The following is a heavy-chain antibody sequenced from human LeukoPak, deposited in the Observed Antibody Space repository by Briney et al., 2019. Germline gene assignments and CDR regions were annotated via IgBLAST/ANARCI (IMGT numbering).Heavy chain of an antibody. Sequence: SETLSLTCSVSGDSVSNSDYYWGWIRQPPGKGLEFIGSIYYSGSTYYNPSLESRVTIAMDMSRNQVSLRLSSVTAADTAVYYCARDHWPYGSGGYTEWGQGILVTVSS. CDR2: IYYSGST. D-gene: IGHD3-10*01. CDR1: GDSVSNSDYY. J-gene: IGHJ4*02. CDR3: ARDHWPYGSGGYTE. V-gene: IGHV4-39*07.